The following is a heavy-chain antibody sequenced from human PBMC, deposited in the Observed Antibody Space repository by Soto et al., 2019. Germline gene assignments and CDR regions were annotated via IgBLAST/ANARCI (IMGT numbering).Heavy chain of an antibody. CDR2: INSDGTTT. CDR1: GFTFNNFW. CDR3: VRDIR. J-gene: IGHJ4*02. Sequence: EVQLVESGGGLVQPGGSLRLSCAASGFTFNNFWMYWVRQTPEKGLVWVSGINSDGTTTIYADSVKGRFTISRDNAKNTLYLLMNSLTVEDTAIYYCVRDIRWGQGTLVTVSS. V-gene: IGHV3-74*01.